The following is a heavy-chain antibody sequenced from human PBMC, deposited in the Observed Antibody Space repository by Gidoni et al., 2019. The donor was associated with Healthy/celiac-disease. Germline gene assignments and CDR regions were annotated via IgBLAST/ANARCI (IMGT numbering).Heavy chain of an antibody. D-gene: IGHD6-19*01. V-gene: IGHV1-46*01. CDR2: INPSGGST. CDR3: ARVSAGSSGWFDP. CDR1: GSTFTSYY. Sequence: QVQLVQSGAEVKKPGASVKVSCKASGSTFTSYYMNWVRQAPGQGIEWLGIINPSGGSTSYAKKFQGRVTMTRDTSTSTDYMELSSLRSEDTAVYYCARVSAGSSGWFDPWGQGTLVTVSS. J-gene: IGHJ5*02.